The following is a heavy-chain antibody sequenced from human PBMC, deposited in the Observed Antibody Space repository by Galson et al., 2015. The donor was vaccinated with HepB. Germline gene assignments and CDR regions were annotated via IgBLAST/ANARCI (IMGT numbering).Heavy chain of an antibody. V-gene: IGHV3-30*04. CDR2: ISYDGSNK. D-gene: IGHD6-13*01. CDR1: GFTFSSYA. Sequence: SLRLSCAASGFTFSSYAMHWVRQAPGKGLEWVAVISYDGSNKYYADSVKGRFTISRDNSKNTLYLQMNSLRAEDTAVYYCARVYSSRWAFDIWGQGTMVTVSS. CDR3: ARVYSSRWAFDI. J-gene: IGHJ3*02.